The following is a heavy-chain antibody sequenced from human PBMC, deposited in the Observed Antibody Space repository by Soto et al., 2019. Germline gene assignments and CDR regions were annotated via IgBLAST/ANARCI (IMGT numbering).Heavy chain of an antibody. D-gene: IGHD1-7*01. J-gene: IGHJ4*02. Sequence: GSLRLSCAASGFTFSSYGMHWVRQAPGKGLEWVAVISYDGSNKYYADSVKGRFTISRDNSKNTLYLQMNSLRAEDTAVYYCAKDRGYNWNYGYFDYWGQGTLVTVSS. CDR2: ISYDGSNK. CDR1: GFTFSSYG. V-gene: IGHV3-30*18. CDR3: AKDRGYNWNYGYFDY.